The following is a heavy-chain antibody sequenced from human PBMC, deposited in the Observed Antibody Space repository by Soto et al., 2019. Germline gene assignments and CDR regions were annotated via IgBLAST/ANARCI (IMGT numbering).Heavy chain of an antibody. CDR3: ANASPGGLYYGMDL. CDR2: ISGSGGST. V-gene: IGHV3-23*01. D-gene: IGHD3-10*01. CDR1: GFTFSSYA. J-gene: IGHJ6*02. Sequence: EVQLLESGGGLVQLGGSLRLSCAASGFTFSSYAMSWVRQAPGKGLEWVSAISGSGGSTYYADSVKGRFTISRDNSKNTLYLQMNSLRAEDTAVYYCANASPGGLYYGMDLWGQGTTVTVSS.